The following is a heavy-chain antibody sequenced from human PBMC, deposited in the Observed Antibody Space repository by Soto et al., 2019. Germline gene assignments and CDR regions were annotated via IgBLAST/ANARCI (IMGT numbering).Heavy chain of an antibody. Sequence: QVQLVQSGAEVKKPGSSVKVSCKASGGTFSSYAISWVRQAPGQGLEWMGGIIPIFGTANYAQKFQGRVTITADESTSTAYMELSSLRSEDTAVYYCASYSPGSRNPYYYYYGMDVWGQGTTVTVSS. D-gene: IGHD3-10*01. J-gene: IGHJ6*02. CDR1: GGTFSSYA. CDR2: IIPIFGTA. CDR3: ASYSPGSRNPYYYYYGMDV. V-gene: IGHV1-69*01.